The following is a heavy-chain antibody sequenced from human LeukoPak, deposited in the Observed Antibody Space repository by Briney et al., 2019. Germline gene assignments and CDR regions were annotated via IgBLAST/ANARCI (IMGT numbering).Heavy chain of an antibody. V-gene: IGHV1-18*01. CDR1: GYTFTNYG. J-gene: IGHJ4*02. Sequence: ASVKVSCKASGYTFTNYGVTWVRQAPGQGLEWMGWISGYNGDTNHAQKFQGRVTMTTDTSTTTASMELRSLRSDDTAVYYCARGGGGYEDYWGQGTLVTVSS. CDR3: ARGGGGYEDY. D-gene: IGHD5-12*01. CDR2: ISGYNGDT.